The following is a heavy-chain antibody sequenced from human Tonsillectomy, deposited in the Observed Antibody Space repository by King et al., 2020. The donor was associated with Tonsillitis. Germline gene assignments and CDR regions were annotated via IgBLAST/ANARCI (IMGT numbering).Heavy chain of an antibody. CDR1: GASISSYY. J-gene: IGHJ4*02. CDR2: MSYSGTT. D-gene: IGHD5-24*01. V-gene: IGHV4-59*13. CDR3: ARGITFFDY. Sequence: QLQESGPRLVKPSETLSLTCTVSGASISSYYWTWIRQPPGNGLEWIGYMSYSGTTNYNPSLKSRVTISVDTSKNQFSLKLSSVTAADTAVYYWARGITFFDYWGQGTLVTVSS.